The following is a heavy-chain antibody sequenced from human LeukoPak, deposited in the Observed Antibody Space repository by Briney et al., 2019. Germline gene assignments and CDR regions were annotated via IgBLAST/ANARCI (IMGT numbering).Heavy chain of an antibody. CDR3: ARGYGTVVTGY. V-gene: IGHV4-59*12. Sequence: PSKTLSLTCTVSGGSITSYYWTWIRQPPGKGLEWIGYIYYSGSTNYNPSLKSRVSISVDTSKNHFSLKLSSVTAADTAVYYCARGYGTVVTGYWGQGTLVTVSS. J-gene: IGHJ4*02. D-gene: IGHD4-23*01. CDR1: GGSITSYY. CDR2: IYYSGST.